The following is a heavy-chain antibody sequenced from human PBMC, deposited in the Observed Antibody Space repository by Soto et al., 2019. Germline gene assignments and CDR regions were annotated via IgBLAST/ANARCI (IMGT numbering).Heavy chain of an antibody. Sequence: GGSLRLSCAASGFTFSSYWMSWVRQAPGKGLEWVANTKQDESEKFYVDSVKGRFTISRDNARNSLYLQMNSLRAEDTAVYYCAREGVQHGSGPYYYYGMDVWGQGTTVTVSS. J-gene: IGHJ6*02. CDR3: AREGVQHGSGPYYYYGMDV. D-gene: IGHD3-10*01. V-gene: IGHV3-7*01. CDR2: TKQDESEK. CDR1: GFTFSSYW.